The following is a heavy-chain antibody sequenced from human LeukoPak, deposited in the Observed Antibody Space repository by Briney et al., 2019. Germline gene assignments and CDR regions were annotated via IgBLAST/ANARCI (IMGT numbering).Heavy chain of an antibody. Sequence: PSETLSLTCTVSGGSISSHYWSWIRQPPGMGLEWIGYIYYSGSTNYNPSLNSRGTISVDTSKNQFSLKLTSMTAADTAVYYCARGHCSSTSCYRNWFDPWGQGTLVTVSS. V-gene: IGHV4-59*11. J-gene: IGHJ5*02. D-gene: IGHD2-2*01. CDR1: GGSISSHY. CDR2: IYYSGST. CDR3: ARGHCSSTSCYRNWFDP.